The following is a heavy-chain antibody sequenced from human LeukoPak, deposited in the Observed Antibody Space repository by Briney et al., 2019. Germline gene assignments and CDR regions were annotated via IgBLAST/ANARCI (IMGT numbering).Heavy chain of an antibody. V-gene: IGHV4-39*07. D-gene: IGHD5-24*01. CDR1: GGSISSSSYY. CDR3: ARDLGIRDGYNAAGY. CDR2: IYYSGST. Sequence: SETLSLTCTVSGGSISSSSYYWGWIRQPPGKGLEWIGSIYYSGSTYYNPSLKSRVTISVDTSKNQFSLKLSSVTAADTAVYYCARDLGIRDGYNAAGYWGQGTLVTVSS. J-gene: IGHJ4*02.